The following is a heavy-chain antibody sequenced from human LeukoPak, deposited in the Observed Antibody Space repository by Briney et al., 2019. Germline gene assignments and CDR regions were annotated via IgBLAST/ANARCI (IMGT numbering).Heavy chain of an antibody. J-gene: IGHJ4*02. D-gene: IGHD2-15*01. V-gene: IGHV3-33*06. CDR3: AKDRLHCSGGSCYSGYFDY. CDR2: IWYDGSNK. Sequence: GGSLRLSCAASGFTFSSYGMHWVRQAPGKGLEWVAVIWYDGSNKYYADSVKGRFTISRDNSKNTLYLQMNSPRSEDTAVYYCAKDRLHCSGGSCYSGYFDYWGQGTLVTVSS. CDR1: GFTFSSYG.